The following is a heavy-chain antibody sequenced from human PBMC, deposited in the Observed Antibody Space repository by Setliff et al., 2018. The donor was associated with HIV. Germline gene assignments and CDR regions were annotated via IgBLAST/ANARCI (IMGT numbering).Heavy chain of an antibody. CDR2: SHNNGNT. V-gene: IGHV4-59*01. CDR1: GGSISSYY. D-gene: IGHD2-2*01. CDR3: ARDGPHCITSSCPGAWFDP. Sequence: PSETLSLTCTVSGGSISSYYWSWIRQPPGEGLEWIGYSHNNGNTHYNPSLKSRVTISVDTSKNQFSLKLSSVTAADTAVYYCARDGPHCITSSCPGAWFDPWGQGTLVTVSS. J-gene: IGHJ5*02.